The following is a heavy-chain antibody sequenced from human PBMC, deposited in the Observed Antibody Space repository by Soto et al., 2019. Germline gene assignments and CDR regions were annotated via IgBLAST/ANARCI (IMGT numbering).Heavy chain of an antibody. D-gene: IGHD1-26*01. CDR1: GGSISSYY. J-gene: IGHJ4*02. Sequence: PSETLSLTCTVSGGSISSYYWSWIRQPPGKGLEWIGYIYYSGSTNYNPSLKSRVTISVDTSKNQFSLKLSSVTAADTAVYYCARERGSSGTGYYFDYWGQGTLVTVSS. CDR3: ARERGSSGTGYYFDY. CDR2: IYYSGST. V-gene: IGHV4-59*01.